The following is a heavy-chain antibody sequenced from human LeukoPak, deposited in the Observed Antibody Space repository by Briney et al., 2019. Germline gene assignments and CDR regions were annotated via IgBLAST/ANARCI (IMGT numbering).Heavy chain of an antibody. CDR2: INPNSGGT. J-gene: IGHJ4*02. Sequence: ASVKVSCKASGYTFTSYYMHWVRQAPGQGLEWMGWINPNSGGTNYAQKFQGRVTMTRDTSISTAYMELSRLRSDDTAVYYCARDRVSEYYYGSGRGIYYFDYWGQGTLVTVSA. CDR1: GYTFTSYY. CDR3: ARDRVSEYYYGSGRGIYYFDY. V-gene: IGHV1-2*02. D-gene: IGHD3-10*01.